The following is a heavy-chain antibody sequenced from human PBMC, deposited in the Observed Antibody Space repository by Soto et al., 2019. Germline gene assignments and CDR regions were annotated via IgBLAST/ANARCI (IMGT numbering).Heavy chain of an antibody. CDR2: IIPIFGTA. CDR3: ARDLAKADNWNYKSVYAFDI. CDR1: GGTFSSYA. D-gene: IGHD1-7*01. V-gene: IGHV1-69*13. J-gene: IGHJ3*02. Sequence: SVKVSCKASGGTFSSYAISWVRQAPGQGLEWMGGIIPIFGTANYAQKFQGRVTITADESTSTAYMELSSLRSEDTAVYYCARDLAKADNWNYKSVYAFDIWDQGTMVTVSS.